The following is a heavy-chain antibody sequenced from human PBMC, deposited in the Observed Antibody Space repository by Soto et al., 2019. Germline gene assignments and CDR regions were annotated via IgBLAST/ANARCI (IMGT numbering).Heavy chain of an antibody. V-gene: IGHV4-31*03. D-gene: IGHD3-10*01. Sequence: SETLSLTCTVSGGSISSGGYYWSWIRQHPGKGLEWIGYIYYSGSTYYNPSLKSRVTISVDTSKNQFSLKLSSVTAADTAVYYCARAGEWFGEFRHYYYGMDVWGQGTTVTVSS. CDR2: IYYSGST. CDR1: GGSISSGGYY. CDR3: ARAGEWFGEFRHYYYGMDV. J-gene: IGHJ6*02.